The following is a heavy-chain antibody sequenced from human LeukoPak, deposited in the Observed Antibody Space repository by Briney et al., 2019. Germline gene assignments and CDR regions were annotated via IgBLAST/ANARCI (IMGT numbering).Heavy chain of an antibody. D-gene: IGHD5-18*01. V-gene: IGHV3-53*01. CDR1: GFTVSSXX. J-gene: IGHJ4*02. CDR2: IYSGGST. CDR3: ASARGSNYGSLGD. Sequence: PGGSLRLSCAASGFTVSSXXXXXXRXAPGXXLXWVSVIYSGGSTFYAXSVKGXFSISRDNSKNTLYLQMNSLRAEDTAVYYCASARGSNYGSLGDWGQGTLVTVSS.